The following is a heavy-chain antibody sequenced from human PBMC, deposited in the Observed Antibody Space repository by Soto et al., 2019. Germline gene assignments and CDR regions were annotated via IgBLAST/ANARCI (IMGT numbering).Heavy chain of an antibody. V-gene: IGHV1-3*01. CDR3: AASYGSGYRAFDY. CDR2: INAGNSNT. Sequence: ASVKVSCKPSGYTFSNYAMHWARQAPGQRLECMGWINAGNSNTKYSQNFQGRVTITTDTSVDTAYMQLSSLRSEDTAIYYCAASYGSGYRAFDYWGQGALVTV. J-gene: IGHJ4*02. CDR1: GYTFSNYA. D-gene: IGHD3-10*01.